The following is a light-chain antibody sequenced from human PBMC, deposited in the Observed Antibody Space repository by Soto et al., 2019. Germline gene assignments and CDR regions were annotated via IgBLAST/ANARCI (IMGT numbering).Light chain of an antibody. Sequence: EVVLTQSPGTLSLSPGERATLSCRASQSVTSSYLAWYQQKPGQAPRLLIYGASTRATGIPDRFSGSGSGTDFTLTISRLEPEDFAVYYCQQYENSPRTFGGGTKVEIK. V-gene: IGKV3-20*01. CDR1: QSVTSSY. J-gene: IGKJ4*01. CDR2: GAS. CDR3: QQYENSPRT.